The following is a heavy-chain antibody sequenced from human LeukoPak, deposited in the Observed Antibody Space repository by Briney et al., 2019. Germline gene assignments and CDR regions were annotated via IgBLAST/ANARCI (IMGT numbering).Heavy chain of an antibody. D-gene: IGHD4/OR15-4a*01. V-gene: IGHV1-69*13. J-gene: IGHJ3*02. Sequence: EASVKVSCKGSGGSFSNYAISWVRQAPGQGLEWMGGIIPIFGRANYAQELQGRVTIFADESTNTAYMELSSLRSEDTAVYYCARYDYGAFDIWGQGTVVSVSS. CDR3: ARYDYGAFDI. CDR1: GGSFSNYA. CDR2: IIPIFGRA.